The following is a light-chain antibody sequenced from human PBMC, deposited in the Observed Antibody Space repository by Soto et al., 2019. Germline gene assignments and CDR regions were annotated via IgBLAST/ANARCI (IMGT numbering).Light chain of an antibody. CDR1: ETVNSY. CDR3: QHRSSWPFT. CDR2: DVS. V-gene: IGKV3-11*01. J-gene: IGKJ3*01. Sequence: EIVLTQSPATLSLSPGERATLSCRASETVNSYLAWYQQKPGQAPRLLIYDVSKRATGIPARFSGSGSGTDFTLAISSLEPDDFAFYYCQHRSSWPFTFGPGTKVDIK.